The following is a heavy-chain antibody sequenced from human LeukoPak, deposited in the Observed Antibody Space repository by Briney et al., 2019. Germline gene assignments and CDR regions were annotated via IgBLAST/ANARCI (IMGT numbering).Heavy chain of an antibody. Sequence: SETLSLTCTVSGYSISSGYYWGWIRQPPGKGLEWIGSIYHSGSTYYNPSLKSRVTISVDTSKNQFSLKLSSVTAADTAVYYCARLSGRWELLRFDYWGQGTLVTVSS. J-gene: IGHJ4*02. CDR2: IYHSGST. V-gene: IGHV4-38-2*02. D-gene: IGHD1-26*01. CDR1: GYSISSGYY. CDR3: ARLSGRWELLRFDY.